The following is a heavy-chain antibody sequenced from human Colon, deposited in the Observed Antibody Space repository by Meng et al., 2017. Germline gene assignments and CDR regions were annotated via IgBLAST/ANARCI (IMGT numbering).Heavy chain of an antibody. D-gene: IGHD3-16*01. J-gene: IGHJ4*02. V-gene: IGHV4-61*08. CDR2: ARIDYANT. Sequence: QVQLQAAGPGLVGPSETLSLTSAVSGASGRSPGHQWGWVRQPPGKGLEWIGYARIDYANTNYNPSLKSRVNVSLDTSKNQFSLNVRSVTAADTAVYYCARDYWGSLDFWGQGILVTVSS. CDR1: GASGRSPGHQ. CDR3: ARDYWGSLDF.